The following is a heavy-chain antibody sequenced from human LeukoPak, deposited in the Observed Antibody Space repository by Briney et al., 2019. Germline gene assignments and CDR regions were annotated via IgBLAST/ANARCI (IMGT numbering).Heavy chain of an antibody. CDR3: ARDNGDIVVVPAARPQQRAYYYYYMDV. Sequence: SETLSLTCAVYGGSFSGYYWSWIRQPPGKGLEWIGEINHSGSTNYNPSLKSRVTMSVDTSKNQFSLKLSSVTAADTAVYYCARDNGDIVVVPAARPQQRAYYYYYMDVWGKGTTVTVSS. CDR1: GGSFSGYY. V-gene: IGHV4-34*01. CDR2: INHSGST. D-gene: IGHD2-2*01. J-gene: IGHJ6*03.